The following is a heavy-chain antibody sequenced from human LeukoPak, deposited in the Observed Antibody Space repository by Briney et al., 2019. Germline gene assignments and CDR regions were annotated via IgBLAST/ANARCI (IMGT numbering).Heavy chain of an antibody. CDR3: ARSGVLMVYEFDY. Sequence: KPSETLSLTCTVSGGSISSSSYYWGWIRQPPGKGLEWIGEINHSGSTNYNPSLKSRVTISVDTSKNQFSLKLSSVTAADTAVYYCARSGVLMVYEFDYWGQGTLVTVS. CDR1: GGSISSSSYY. J-gene: IGHJ4*02. D-gene: IGHD2-8*01. V-gene: IGHV4-39*07. CDR2: INHSGST.